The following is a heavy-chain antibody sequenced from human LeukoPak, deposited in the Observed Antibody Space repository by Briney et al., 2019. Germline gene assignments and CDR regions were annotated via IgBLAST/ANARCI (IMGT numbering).Heavy chain of an antibody. CDR3: AREDCSSTSCYDPSVSDY. J-gene: IGHJ4*02. Sequence: GGSLRLSCAASGFTFSSYRMNWVRQAPGKGLEWVSYISSSGYTIYYADSVKGRFTISRDNAKNSLYLQMNSLRAEDTAVYYCAREDCSSTSCYDPSVSDYWGQGTLVTVSS. CDR2: ISSSGYTI. CDR1: GFTFSSYR. V-gene: IGHV3-48*04. D-gene: IGHD2-2*01.